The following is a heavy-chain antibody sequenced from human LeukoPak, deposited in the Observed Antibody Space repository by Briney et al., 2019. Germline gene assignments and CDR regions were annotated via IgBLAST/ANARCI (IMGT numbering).Heavy chain of an antibody. CDR2: IYTGGST. Sequence: PSETLSLTCTVSNGSISTYYWSWIRQPAGKGLEWIGRIYTGGSTNYNPSLKSRVTMSIDTPRNHFSLQLSSVTAADTALYYCARGPTAYCSSTTCSPYFDYWGQGALVTVSS. CDR3: ARGPTAYCSSTTCSPYFDY. D-gene: IGHD2-2*01. V-gene: IGHV4-4*07. J-gene: IGHJ4*02. CDR1: NGSISTYY.